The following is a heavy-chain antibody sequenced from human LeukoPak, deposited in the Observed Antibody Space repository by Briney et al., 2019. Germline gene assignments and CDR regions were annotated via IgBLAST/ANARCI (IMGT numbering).Heavy chain of an antibody. V-gene: IGHV3-9*01. CDR3: VKGSGFYTYDLDYFDY. CDR1: GFTFDDFA. J-gene: IGHJ4*02. D-gene: IGHD3/OR15-3a*01. Sequence: GGSLRLSCAASGFTFDDFAMHWVRQAPGKGLEWVSGINWISDSIGYADSVKGRFTISRDNAKNSLYLQMNSLRPEDTAFYYCVKGSGFYTYDLDYFDYWGQGTPVTVSS. CDR2: INWISDSI.